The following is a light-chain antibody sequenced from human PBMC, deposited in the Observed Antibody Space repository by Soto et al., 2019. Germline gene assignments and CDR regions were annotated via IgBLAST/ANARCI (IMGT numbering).Light chain of an antibody. J-gene: IGKJ1*01. CDR1: QSVSSSY. CDR3: QQYGSSPWT. Sequence: EIVLTQSPGTLSLSPGERATLSCRASQSVSSSYLAWYQQKPGQAPRLLIYGASSRATGIPDRFSGIGSGTDFTLTISRLEPEDCAVYYCQQYGSSPWTFGQGNKVEIK. CDR2: GAS. V-gene: IGKV3-20*01.